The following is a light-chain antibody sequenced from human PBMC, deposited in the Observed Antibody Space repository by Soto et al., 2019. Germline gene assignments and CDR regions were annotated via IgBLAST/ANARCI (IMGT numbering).Light chain of an antibody. CDR1: QSVGSN. CDR3: QQYENWPSIT. Sequence: EIVMRQSPATLSVSPGERVTLSCRASQSVGSNLAWYQQKTGQAPRLLISGASTRATGIPVRFSGSGSGTEFALALSSMQSEDFAVYYCQQYENWPSITFGQGTRLEI. CDR2: GAS. V-gene: IGKV3-15*01. J-gene: IGKJ5*01.